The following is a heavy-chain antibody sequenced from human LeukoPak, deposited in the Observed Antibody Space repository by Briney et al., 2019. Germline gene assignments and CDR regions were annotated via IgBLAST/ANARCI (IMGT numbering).Heavy chain of an antibody. V-gene: IGHV4-38-2*02. CDR2: LYHSGST. CDR3: ASSSSRGYYYYYYMAV. J-gene: IGHJ6*03. CDR1: GYSISSVYY. D-gene: IGHD6-6*01. Sequence: SETLSLTXTVSGYSISSVYYWGWIRQPPGKGLEGIGSLYHSGSTYYNPFLKSRVTISVDTSKNQFSLKLSSVTAADTAVYYCASSSSRGYYYYYYMAVWGKGTTVTVSS.